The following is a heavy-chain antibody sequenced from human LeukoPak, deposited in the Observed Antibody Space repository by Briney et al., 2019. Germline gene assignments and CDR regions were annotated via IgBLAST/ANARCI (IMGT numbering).Heavy chain of an antibody. J-gene: IGHJ5*02. CDR1: GGSISSYY. CDR3: ARDRHGSGSAHSFDP. Sequence: SETLSLTCTVSGGSISSYYWSWIRQPPGKGLEWIAYIYSSGSTNYNPSLKSRVTISVDTSKNQFSLKVSSVTAADTAVCYCARDRHGSGSAHSFDPWGQGILVTVSS. CDR2: IYSSGST. D-gene: IGHD3-10*01. V-gene: IGHV4-59*01.